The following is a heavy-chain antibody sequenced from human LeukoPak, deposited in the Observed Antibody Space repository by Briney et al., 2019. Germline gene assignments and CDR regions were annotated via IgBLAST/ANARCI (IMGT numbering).Heavy chain of an antibody. CDR3: AKDRAQQLVLDF. J-gene: IGHJ4*02. CDR2: ISSSGTTM. D-gene: IGHD6-13*01. V-gene: IGHV3-48*03. CDR1: GFTFSNYE. Sequence: PGGSLRLSCAGSGFTFSNYEMNWVRQAPGKGLEWVSYISSSGTTMYYADSVKGRFTISRDNSKNTLFLQMNSLRAEDTAVYYCAKDRAQQLVLDFWGQGTLVTVSS.